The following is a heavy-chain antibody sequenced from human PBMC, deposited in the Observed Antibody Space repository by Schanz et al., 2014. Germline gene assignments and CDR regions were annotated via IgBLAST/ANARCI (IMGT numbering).Heavy chain of an antibody. Sequence: VQLLDSGGGLVQPGGSLRLSCAAYGFTLSSYAMHWVRQAPGKGLEWVAVISYDGSNKYYADSVRGRFTISRDRFQNTLDLRMSILRAEDTAVYYCARPRFDYGEVDYWGQGTLVTVSS. D-gene: IGHD4-17*01. CDR3: ARPRFDYGEVDY. J-gene: IGHJ4*02. CDR2: ISYDGSNK. V-gene: IGHV3-30*14. CDR1: GFTLSSYA.